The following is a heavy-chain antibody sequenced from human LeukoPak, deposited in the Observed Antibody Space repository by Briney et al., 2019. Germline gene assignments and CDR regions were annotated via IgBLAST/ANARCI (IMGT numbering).Heavy chain of an antibody. J-gene: IGHJ5*02. D-gene: IGHD6-19*01. CDR3: AGSSGSNWFDP. Sequence: GGSLRLSCAASGFTFSSYWMHWVRQAPGKGLVWVSRIKSDGSSTSYADSVRGRFTISRDNAENTLYLQMNSLRGEDTAVYYCAGSSGSNWFDPWGQGTLVTVSS. CDR2: IKSDGSST. CDR1: GFTFSSYW. V-gene: IGHV3-74*01.